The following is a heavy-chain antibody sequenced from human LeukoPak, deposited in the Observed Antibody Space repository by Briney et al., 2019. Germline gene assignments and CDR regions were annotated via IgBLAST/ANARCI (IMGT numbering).Heavy chain of an antibody. V-gene: IGHV1-18*01. D-gene: IGHD1-26*01. CDR1: GYTFTSYG. CDR2: ISAYNGNT. Sequence: ASVKVSCKASGYTFTSYGISWVRQAPGQGLEWMGWISAYNGNTNYAQKLQGRVTMTTDTSTSTAYMELRSLRSDDTAVYYCARDAPTWELLRSVWFDPWGLGTLVTVSS. CDR3: ARDAPTWELLRSVWFDP. J-gene: IGHJ5*02.